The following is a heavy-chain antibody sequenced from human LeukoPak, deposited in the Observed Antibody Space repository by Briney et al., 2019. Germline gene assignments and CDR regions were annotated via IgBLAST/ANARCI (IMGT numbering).Heavy chain of an antibody. CDR2: VSTDGDTT. D-gene: IGHD4-11*01. Sequence: PGGSLRLSCAASGFSFSTYAMHWVRQAPGKGLEFVSAVSTDGDTTYYAQSVKGRFIISRDNFKNTLYLQMGSPRVEDMAVYYCARAGAYTPFFDYWGQGTLVTVSS. J-gene: IGHJ4*02. CDR3: ARAGAYTPFFDY. CDR1: GFSFSTYA. V-gene: IGHV3-64*01.